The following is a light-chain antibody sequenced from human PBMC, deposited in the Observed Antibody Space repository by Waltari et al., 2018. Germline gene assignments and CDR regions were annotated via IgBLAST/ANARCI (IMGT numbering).Light chain of an antibody. CDR3: GSYTGGNNLVV. V-gene: IGLV2-14*01. J-gene: IGLJ2*01. Sequence: QSALTQPASVSGSPGQSITISCTGTSSDVGGYDYVSWYQHHPGKAPKPMFYEASNRPSGVSKRSPGSQAGNNASLTISGLQAEDEADYFCGSYTGGNNLVVFGGGTKLTVL. CDR1: SSDVGGYDY. CDR2: EAS.